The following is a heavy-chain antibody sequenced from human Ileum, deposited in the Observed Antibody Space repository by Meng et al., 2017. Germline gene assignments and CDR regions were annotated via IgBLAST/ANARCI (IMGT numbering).Heavy chain of an antibody. CDR1: GGSVSSGSYY. D-gene: IGHD3-10*01. Sequence: SETLSLTCTVSGGSVSSGSYYWSWIRQPPGKGLDWIGYIYYSGSTNYNPSLKSRVTISVDTSKNQFSLKLSSVTAADTAVYYCARGLPYGSGEYFDYWGQGTRVTVYS. CDR2: IYYSGST. CDR3: ARGLPYGSGEYFDY. V-gene: IGHV4-61*01. J-gene: IGHJ4*02.